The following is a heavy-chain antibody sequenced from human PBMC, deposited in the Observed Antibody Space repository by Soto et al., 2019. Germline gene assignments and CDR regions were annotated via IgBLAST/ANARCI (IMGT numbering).Heavy chain of an antibody. Sequence: QVQLVQSGAEVKKPGASVKVSCKASGYTFTSYDINWVRQATGQGLEWMGWMYPNSGNTGYAQKFQGRVTMTRNTSISTAYLELSSLRSEDTAVYYCARAGDSGYDYGEGGYYGMDVWGQGTTVTVSS. CDR2: MYPNSGNT. D-gene: IGHD5-12*01. CDR1: GYTFTSYD. CDR3: ARAGDSGYDYGEGGYYGMDV. V-gene: IGHV1-8*01. J-gene: IGHJ6*02.